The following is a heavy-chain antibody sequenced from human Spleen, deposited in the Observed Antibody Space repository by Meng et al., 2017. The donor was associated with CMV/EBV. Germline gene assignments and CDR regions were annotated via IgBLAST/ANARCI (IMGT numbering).Heavy chain of an antibody. CDR2: IRSKVYGGTT. CDR1: GLTLGDYV. CDR3: SRHLRFDFWSGYYSPYYYYYGLGV. D-gene: IGHD3-3*01. J-gene: IGHJ6*02. Sequence: GGSLRLSCTASGLTLGDYVMSWVRQAPGKGLEWVGFIRSKVYGGTTEYAASVKGRFAISRDDSKSIAYLQMNSLKTEDTAVYYCSRHLRFDFWSGYYSPYYYYYGLGVWGQGTTVTVSS. V-gene: IGHV3-49*04.